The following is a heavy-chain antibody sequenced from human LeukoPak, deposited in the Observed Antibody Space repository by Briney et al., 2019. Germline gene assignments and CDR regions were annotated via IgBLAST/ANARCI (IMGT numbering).Heavy chain of an antibody. J-gene: IGHJ5*02. CDR1: GGSISSYY. CDR2: IYYSGST. Sequence: PSETLSLTCTVSGGSISSYYWSWIRQPPGKGLEWIGYIYYSGSTNYNPSLKSRVTISVDTSKNQFSLKLSSVTAADTAVYYCARLTTVTTYHWFDPWGQGTLVTVSS. D-gene: IGHD4-17*01. V-gene: IGHV4-59*08. CDR3: ARLTTVTTYHWFDP.